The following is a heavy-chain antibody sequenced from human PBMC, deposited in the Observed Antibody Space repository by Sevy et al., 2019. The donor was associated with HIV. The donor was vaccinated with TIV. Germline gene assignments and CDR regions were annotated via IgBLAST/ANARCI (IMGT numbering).Heavy chain of an antibody. CDR3: ARNNCSITNCYMGDVFDI. CDR2: ISGISNYI. Sequence: GGSLRLSCAASGFTFSSYSMNWVRQAPGKGLEWVSSISGISNYIYYADSMKGRLTVSRDNARNSLYLQMNSLRAEDTAVYYCARNNCSITNCYMGDVFDIWGQGTMVTVSS. V-gene: IGHV3-21*01. CDR1: GFTFSSYS. J-gene: IGHJ3*02. D-gene: IGHD2-2*02.